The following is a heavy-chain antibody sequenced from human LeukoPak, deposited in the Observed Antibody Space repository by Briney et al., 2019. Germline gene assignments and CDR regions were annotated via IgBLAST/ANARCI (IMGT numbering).Heavy chain of an antibody. CDR3: ARGDYDFWSGPRPFDP. CDR1: GYTFTSYD. Sequence: ASVKVSCKASGYTFTSYDINWVRQATGQGLEWMGWMNPNSGNTGYAQKFQGRVTITRNTSISTVYMELSSLRSEDTAVYYCARGDYDFWSGPRPFDPWGQGTLVTVSS. J-gene: IGHJ5*02. V-gene: IGHV1-8*03. D-gene: IGHD3-3*01. CDR2: MNPNSGNT.